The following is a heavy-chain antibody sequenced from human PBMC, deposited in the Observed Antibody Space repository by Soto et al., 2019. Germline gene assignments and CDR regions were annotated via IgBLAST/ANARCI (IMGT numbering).Heavy chain of an antibody. CDR1: GGSISSSSYY. V-gene: IGHV4-39*01. Sequence: PSETLSLTCTVSGGSISSSSYYWGWIRQPPGKGLEWIGSIYYSGYTYYNPSLKSRVTISVDTSKNQFSLRLNSVTAADTAVYYCATCGPLVAGGFDYWGQRILVTVSS. D-gene: IGHD5-12*01. J-gene: IGHJ4*01. CDR2: IYYSGYT. CDR3: ATCGPLVAGGFDY.